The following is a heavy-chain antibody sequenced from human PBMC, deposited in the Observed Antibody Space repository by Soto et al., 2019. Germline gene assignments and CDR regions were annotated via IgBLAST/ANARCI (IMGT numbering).Heavy chain of an antibody. D-gene: IGHD3-10*01. V-gene: IGHV3-23*01. J-gene: IGHJ5*02. CDR3: AKRPGNWFDT. CDR2: ISVSGDST. CDR1: GFTFSSYA. Sequence: GGSLRLSCAASGFTFSSYAMSWVRQAPGKGLEWVSAISVSGDSTYYADSVKGGFTISRDNSKNTLDMQMNSVRAEGAAVYYVAKRPGNWFDTWGQGTLVTVSS.